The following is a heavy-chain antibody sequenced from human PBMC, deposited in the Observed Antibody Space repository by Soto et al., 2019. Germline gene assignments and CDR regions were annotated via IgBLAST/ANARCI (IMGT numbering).Heavy chain of an antibody. Sequence: GGSLRLSCAASTFTFTGYAMSWVRQAPGKGLEWVSGISSSSDNTYYADSVKGRFTISRDNSRNTLYVQMNSVRAEDTAVYYCAKDLTYGATPGGALDIWGQGTKVTVSS. J-gene: IGHJ3*02. CDR2: ISSSSDNT. CDR3: AKDLTYGATPGGALDI. V-gene: IGHV3-23*01. CDR1: TFTFTGYA. D-gene: IGHD1-26*01.